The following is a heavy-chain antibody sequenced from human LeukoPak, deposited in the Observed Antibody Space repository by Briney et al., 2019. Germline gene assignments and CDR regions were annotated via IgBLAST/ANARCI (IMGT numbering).Heavy chain of an antibody. J-gene: IGHJ4*02. CDR3: ARDMRAGAFDY. CDR1: GFTVSSNY. D-gene: IGHD3-16*01. V-gene: IGHV3-53*01. Sequence: AGGSLRLSCAASGFTVSSNYMSWVRQAPGKGLEWVSVIYSGGSTYYADSVKGRFTISRDNSKNTLYLQMNSLRAEDTAVYYCARDMRAGAFDYWGQGTLVAVSS. CDR2: IYSGGST.